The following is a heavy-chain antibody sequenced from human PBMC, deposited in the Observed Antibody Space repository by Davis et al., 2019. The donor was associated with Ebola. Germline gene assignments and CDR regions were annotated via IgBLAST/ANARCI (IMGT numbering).Heavy chain of an antibody. J-gene: IGHJ6*03. V-gene: IGHV3-21*04. CDR3: AREMGFGENYYMDV. Sequence: GESLKISCAASGFTFSSYWMSWVRQAPGKGLEWVSSISSSSSYIYYADSVKGRFTISRDNAKNSLYLQMNSLRAEDTAVYYCAREMGFGENYYMDVWGKGTTVTVSS. D-gene: IGHD2-8*01. CDR2: ISSSSSYI. CDR1: GFTFSSYW.